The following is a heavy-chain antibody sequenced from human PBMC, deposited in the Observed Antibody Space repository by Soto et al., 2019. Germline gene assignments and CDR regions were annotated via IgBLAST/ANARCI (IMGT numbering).Heavy chain of an antibody. J-gene: IGHJ4*02. Sequence: EVQLVESGGGLVKPGGSLRLSCAASGFTFSSYSMNWVRQAPGKGLEWVSSISSSSSYIYYAASVKGRFTISRDNAKNSLYLQMNSLRAEDTAVYYCARFRGGYYFDYWGQGTLVTVSS. CDR2: ISSSSSYI. CDR3: ARFRGGYYFDY. CDR1: GFTFSSYS. V-gene: IGHV3-21*01. D-gene: IGHD2-15*01.